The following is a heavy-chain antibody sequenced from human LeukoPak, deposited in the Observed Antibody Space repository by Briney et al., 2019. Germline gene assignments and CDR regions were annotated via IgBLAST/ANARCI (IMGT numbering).Heavy chain of an antibody. D-gene: IGHD4-17*01. Sequence: ASVKVSCKAAGYTFTSYDINWVRQATGQGLEWMGWMNPNSGNTGYAQKFQGRVTMTRNTTISTAYMELSSLRSEDTAVYYCAGTTVKGGFDYWGQGTLVAVSS. CDR2: MNPNSGNT. V-gene: IGHV1-8*01. CDR1: GYTFTSYD. CDR3: AGTTVKGGFDY. J-gene: IGHJ4*02.